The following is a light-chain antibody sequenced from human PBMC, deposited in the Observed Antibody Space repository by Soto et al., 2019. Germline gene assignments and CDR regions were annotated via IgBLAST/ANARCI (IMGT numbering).Light chain of an antibody. CDR3: QQYGSSRWT. CDR1: QSVSSTY. V-gene: IGKV3-20*01. CDR2: GAS. J-gene: IGKJ1*01. Sequence: EIVLTQSPDTLSLFLGVRATLSCRASQSVSSTYLAWYQQKLGQAPRLLIFGASSRATGIPDRFSGSGSGTDFTLTISRLEPEDFAVYYCQQYGSSRWTFGQGTKVDIK.